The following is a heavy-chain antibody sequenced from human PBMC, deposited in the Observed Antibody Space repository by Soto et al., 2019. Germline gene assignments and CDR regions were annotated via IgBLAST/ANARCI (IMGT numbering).Heavy chain of an antibody. V-gene: IGHV3-15*07. CDR3: TTDRRPGLYYGDSTTYGLDV. D-gene: IGHD4-17*01. CDR2: IKSKTDGGTT. J-gene: IGHJ6*02. CDR1: GFTFSNAW. Sequence: GGSLRLSCAASGFTFSNAWMNWVRQAPGKGLEWVGRIKSKTDGGTTDYAAPVKGRFTISRDDSKNTLYLQMNSLKTEDTAVYYCTTDRRPGLYYGDSTTYGLDVWGQGTTVTVSS.